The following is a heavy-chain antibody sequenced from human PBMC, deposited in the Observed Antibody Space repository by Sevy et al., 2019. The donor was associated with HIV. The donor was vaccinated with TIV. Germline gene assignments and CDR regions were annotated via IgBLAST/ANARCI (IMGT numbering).Heavy chain of an antibody. J-gene: IGHJ4*02. CDR3: ARAKNPVLLWFGELDY. CDR1: GGSISSGDYY. CDR2: IYYSEST. V-gene: IGHV4-30-4*01. D-gene: IGHD3-10*01. Sequence: SETLSLTCTVSGGSISSGDYYWTWIRQPPGKGLEWIGYIYYSESTYYSPSLKSRVTMSIDRSKNQFSLTLSSVTAADTAVYYCARAKNPVLLWFGELDYWGQVTLVTVSS.